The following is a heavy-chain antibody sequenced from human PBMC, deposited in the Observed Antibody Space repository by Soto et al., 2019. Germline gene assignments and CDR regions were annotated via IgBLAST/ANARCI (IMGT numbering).Heavy chain of an antibody. D-gene: IGHD1-26*01. Sequence: TLSLTCAVYGGSFSGYYWSWIRQPPGKGLEWIGDINHSGVTNYKPSLKRRVTISVDTSKNQFSLKLNSVTAADTAVYYCATQEVGGSYVYTFDPWGQGTLVTVSS. V-gene: IGHV4-34*01. CDR3: ATQEVGGSYVYTFDP. CDR1: GGSFSGYY. CDR2: INHSGVT. J-gene: IGHJ5*02.